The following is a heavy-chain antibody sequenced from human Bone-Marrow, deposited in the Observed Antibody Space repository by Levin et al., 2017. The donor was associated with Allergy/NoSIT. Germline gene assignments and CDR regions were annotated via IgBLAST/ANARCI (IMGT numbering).Heavy chain of an antibody. Sequence: LSLTCAASGFSVSDSYMSWVRQAPGKGLEYVSVIYSVGTTYYADSVKGRFTISRDNSKNTLYLQMNSLRADDTAVYYCARAVGTPGWAEQFQHWGQGTLVTVSS. D-gene: IGHD2-15*01. V-gene: IGHV3-53*01. CDR1: GFSVSDSY. CDR2: IYSVGTT. CDR3: ARAVGTPGWAEQFQH. J-gene: IGHJ1*01.